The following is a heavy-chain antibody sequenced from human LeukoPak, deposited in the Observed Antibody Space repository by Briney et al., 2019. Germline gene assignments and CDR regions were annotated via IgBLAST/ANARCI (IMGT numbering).Heavy chain of an antibody. J-gene: IGHJ3*02. CDR2: ISTSSSYI. D-gene: IGHD4-23*01. Sequence: PGGSLRLSCAASGFTFSTYSMNWVRQAPGKGLEWVSSISTSSSYIYYADSVKGRFTISRDNAKNSLYLQMNSLRAEDTAVYYCARDSDDYGGKGRAFDIWGQGTMVTVSS. CDR3: ARDSDDYGGKGRAFDI. CDR1: GFTFSTYS. V-gene: IGHV3-21*04.